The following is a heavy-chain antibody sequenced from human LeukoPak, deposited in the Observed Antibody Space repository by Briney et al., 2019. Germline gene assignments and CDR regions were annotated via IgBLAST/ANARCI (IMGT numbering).Heavy chain of an antibody. J-gene: IGHJ5*02. D-gene: IGHD3-22*01. CDR3: AKRPYYYDNNGYSRRRFDP. V-gene: IGHV3-23*01. CDR1: GFTFSSYA. Sequence: PGGSLRLSCAASGFTFSSYAVSWVRQAPGKGLEWVSTISGRGHSTYYADSVKGRSTISRDNSKRTSYLQMNSLRVEDTAVYYCAKRPYYYDNNGYSRRRFDPWGQGTLVTVSS. CDR2: ISGRGHST.